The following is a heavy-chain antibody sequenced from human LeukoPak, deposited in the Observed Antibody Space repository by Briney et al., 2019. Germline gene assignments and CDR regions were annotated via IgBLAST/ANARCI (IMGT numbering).Heavy chain of an antibody. CDR3: AKGSLAAGARYYFDY. Sequence: PGGSLRLSCAASGFTFSIYAMNWVRQAPGQGLEWVSGISSGADTTYYADSVKGRFTISRDNSKSTLYLQMNSLRAEDTALYYCAKGSLAAGARYYFDYWGQGTLVTVSS. V-gene: IGHV3-23*01. J-gene: IGHJ4*02. CDR2: ISSGADTT. CDR1: GFTFSIYA. D-gene: IGHD6-13*01.